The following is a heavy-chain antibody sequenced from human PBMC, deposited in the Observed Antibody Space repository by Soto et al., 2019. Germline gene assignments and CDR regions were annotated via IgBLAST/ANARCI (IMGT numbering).Heavy chain of an antibody. J-gene: IGHJ6*02. CDR2: ISAYNGNT. CDR1: GYTFTSYG. CDR3: AREPPIMITFGGVIATSMYV. Sequence: ASVKVSCKASGYTFTSYGISWVRQAPGQGLEWMGWISAYNGNTNYAQKLQGRVTMTTDTSTSTAYMELRSLRSDDTAVYYCAREPPIMITFGGVIATSMYVWGQGTTVTVSS. V-gene: IGHV1-18*04. D-gene: IGHD3-16*02.